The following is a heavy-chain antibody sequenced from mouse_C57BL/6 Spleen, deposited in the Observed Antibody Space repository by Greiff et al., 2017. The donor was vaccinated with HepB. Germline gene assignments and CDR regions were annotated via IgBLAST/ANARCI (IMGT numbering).Heavy chain of an antibody. CDR2: IYPGGGYT. V-gene: IGHV1-63*01. CDR1: GYTFTNYW. CDR3: ARRHDYFAMDY. Sequence: QVQLQQSGAELVRPGTSVKMSCKASGYTFTNYWIGWAKQRPGHGLEWIGDIYPGGGYTNYNEKFKGKATLTADKSSSTAYMQFSSLTSEDSAIYYCARRHDYFAMDYWGQGTSVAVSS. D-gene: IGHD3-1*01. J-gene: IGHJ4*01.